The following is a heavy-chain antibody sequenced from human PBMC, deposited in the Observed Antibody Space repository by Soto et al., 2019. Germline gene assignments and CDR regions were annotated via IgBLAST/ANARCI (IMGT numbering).Heavy chain of an antibody. J-gene: IGHJ4*02. CDR1: GVTFCSYA. Sequence: PGGCMGLSSEASGVTFCSYAIDGVRQAPGRGLEWVAVISYDGSNKYYADSVKGRFSVSRGDSMSTVYLQMNSLRAEDTALYYCARDSLVFCGGDCMGWDYWGQGTQVTVPQ. CDR2: ISYDGSNK. CDR3: ARDSLVFCGGDCMGWDY. D-gene: IGHD2-21*02. V-gene: IGHV3-30-3*01.